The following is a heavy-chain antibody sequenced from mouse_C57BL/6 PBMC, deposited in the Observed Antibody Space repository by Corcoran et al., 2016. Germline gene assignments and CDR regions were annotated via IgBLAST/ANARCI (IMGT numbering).Heavy chain of an antibody. CDR3: ARYYGSSYWDFYV. CDR2: IYPRSGNT. CDR1: GYTFTSSG. J-gene: IGHJ1*03. D-gene: IGHD1-1*01. Sequence: QVQLQQSGAELARPGASVKLSCKASGYTFTSSGISWVKQRTGQGLEVIGEIYPRSGNTYYNEKLKDKATLTADKSSSTAYMDLRSLTSEDSAVYFCARYYGSSYWDFYVWGTGTTVTVSS. V-gene: IGHV1-81*01.